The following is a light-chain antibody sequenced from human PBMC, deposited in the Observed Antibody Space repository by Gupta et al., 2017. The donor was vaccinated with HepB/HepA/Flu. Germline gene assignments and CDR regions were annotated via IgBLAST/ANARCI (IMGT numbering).Light chain of an antibody. CDR1: QNIRTS. Sequence: EIVLTQSPATLALSPGERVALSCRATQNIRTSLAWYQHKPGQPPRRLIYDVSNRATGVPARFAGSGSGTDFTLAISSLDPEDFAVYYCEQRNTWPRTFGQGTKVEI. CDR3: EQRNTWPRT. V-gene: IGKV3-11*01. J-gene: IGKJ1*01. CDR2: DVS.